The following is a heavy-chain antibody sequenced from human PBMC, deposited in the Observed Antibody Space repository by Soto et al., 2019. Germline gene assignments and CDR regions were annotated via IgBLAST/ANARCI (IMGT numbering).Heavy chain of an antibody. V-gene: IGHV1-69*13. J-gene: IGHJ4*02. Sequence: GASLKVSCKASGGTFSSYAISWVRQAPGQGLEWMGGIIPIFGTANYAPKFPGRVTITADESTSTAYMELSSLRSEDTAVYYCARASGSYERYYFDYWGQGTLVTVSS. CDR1: GGTFSSYA. D-gene: IGHD1-26*01. CDR3: ARASGSYERYYFDY. CDR2: IIPIFGTA.